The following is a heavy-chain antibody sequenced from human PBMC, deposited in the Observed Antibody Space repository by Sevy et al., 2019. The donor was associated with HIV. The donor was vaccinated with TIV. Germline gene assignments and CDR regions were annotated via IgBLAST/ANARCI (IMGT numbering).Heavy chain of an antibody. CDR1: GFTFSTYA. J-gene: IGHJ6*02. V-gene: IGHV3-64*01. CDR3: ARKYHDTSGYPRYSMDV. Sequence: GGSLRLSCAASGFTFSTYAMYWVRQAQGKGLEYVSAISGGGGNTYYGTSVKGRFTVSRDNAKNTLYLQMGSLRAEDMAVYFCARKYHDTSGYPRYSMDVWGQGTTVTVSS. D-gene: IGHD3-22*01. CDR2: ISGGGGNT.